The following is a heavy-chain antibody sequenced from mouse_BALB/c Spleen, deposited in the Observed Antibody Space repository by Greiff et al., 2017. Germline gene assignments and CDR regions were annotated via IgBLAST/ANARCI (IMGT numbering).Heavy chain of an antibody. Sequence: EVKVVESGGGLVQPGGSRKLSCAASGFTFSSFGMHWVRQAPEKGLEWVAYISSGSSTIYYADTVKGRFTISRDNPKNTLFLQMTSLRSEDTAMYYCARSVVANPYFDYWGQGTTLTVSS. J-gene: IGHJ2*01. V-gene: IGHV5-17*02. CDR1: GFTFSSFG. D-gene: IGHD1-1*01. CDR3: ARSVVANPYFDY. CDR2: ISSGSSTI.